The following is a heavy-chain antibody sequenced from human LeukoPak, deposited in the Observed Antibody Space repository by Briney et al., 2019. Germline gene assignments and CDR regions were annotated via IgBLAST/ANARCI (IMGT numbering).Heavy chain of an antibody. CDR3: APEVIDYGCHHDAFDI. Sequence: GASVTVSCKASGYTFTGYYMHWVRQAPGQGLEWMGWINPNTGGTNYAQKFQGRVTMTRDTSISTAYMELSRLRSDATAVYYCAPEVIDYGCHHDAFDIWGQGTMVTVSS. V-gene: IGHV1-2*02. D-gene: IGHD4-17*01. CDR2: INPNTGGT. J-gene: IGHJ3*02. CDR1: GYTFTGYY.